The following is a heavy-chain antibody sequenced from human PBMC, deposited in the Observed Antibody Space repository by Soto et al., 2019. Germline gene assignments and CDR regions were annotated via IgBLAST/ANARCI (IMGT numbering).Heavy chain of an antibody. CDR2: IIPIFGTA. CDR1: GGTFSSYA. Sequence: SVKVSCKASGGTFSSYAISWVRQAPGQGLEWMGGIIPIFGTANYAQKFQGRVTITADESTSTAYMELSSLRSEDTAVYYCAKGQSAPRYDSSGYYGNDAFDIWGQGTMVTVSS. V-gene: IGHV1-69*13. CDR3: AKGQSAPRYDSSGYYGNDAFDI. J-gene: IGHJ3*02. D-gene: IGHD3-22*01.